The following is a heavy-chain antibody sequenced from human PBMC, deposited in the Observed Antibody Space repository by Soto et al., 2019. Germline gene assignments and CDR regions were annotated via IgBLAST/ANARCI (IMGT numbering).Heavy chain of an antibody. V-gene: IGHV3-48*01. CDR1: GFTFSSYS. D-gene: IGHD6-19*01. Sequence: LRLSCAASGFTFSSYSMNWVRQAPGKGLEWVSYISSSSSTIYYADSVKGRFTISRDNAKNSLYLQMNSLRAEDTAVYYCARDFPSYSSGFDAFDIWGQGTMVTVSS. J-gene: IGHJ3*02. CDR3: ARDFPSYSSGFDAFDI. CDR2: ISSSSSTI.